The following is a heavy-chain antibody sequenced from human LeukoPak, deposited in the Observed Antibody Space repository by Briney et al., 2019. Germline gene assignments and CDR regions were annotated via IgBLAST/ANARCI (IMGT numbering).Heavy chain of an antibody. CDR1: GYTFTSYG. D-gene: IGHD6-6*01. V-gene: IGHV1-18*01. CDR2: ISAYNGNT. Sequence: ASVKVSCKASGYTFTSYGISWVRQAPGQGLEWMGWISAYNGNTNYAQKLQGRVTMTTDTSTSTAYMELRSLRSDDTAVYYCARAYSSSSTHYGMDVWGQGTMVTVSS. CDR3: ARAYSSSSTHYGMDV. J-gene: IGHJ6*02.